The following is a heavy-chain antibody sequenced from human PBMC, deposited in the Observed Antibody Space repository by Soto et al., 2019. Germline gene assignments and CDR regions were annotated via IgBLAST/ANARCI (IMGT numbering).Heavy chain of an antibody. Sequence: GASLKISCKGSGYGFTGYWISWVRQMPGKGLEWMGRIDPSDSYTNYSPFFQGHVTISADKSISTAYLQWSSLKAADTAMYYCATRLRVGATTHYYYYGMDVWGQGTRVTVS. CDR2: IDPSDSYT. V-gene: IGHV5-10-1*01. J-gene: IGHJ6*02. D-gene: IGHD1-26*01. CDR3: ATRLRVGATTHYYYYGMDV. CDR1: GYGFTGYW.